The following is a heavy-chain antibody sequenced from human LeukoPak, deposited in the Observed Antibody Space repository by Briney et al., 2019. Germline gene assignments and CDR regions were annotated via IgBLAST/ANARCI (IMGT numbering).Heavy chain of an antibody. Sequence: GGSLRLSCAASGFTVSSNYMSWVRQAPGKGLEWVSVIYSGGSTYYADSAKGRFTISRDNSKNTLYLQMNSLRAEDTAVYYCATGGYSGSYYDFDYWGQGTLVTVSS. CDR2: IYSGGST. D-gene: IGHD1-26*01. J-gene: IGHJ4*02. CDR1: GFTVSSNY. CDR3: ATGGYSGSYYDFDY. V-gene: IGHV3-53*01.